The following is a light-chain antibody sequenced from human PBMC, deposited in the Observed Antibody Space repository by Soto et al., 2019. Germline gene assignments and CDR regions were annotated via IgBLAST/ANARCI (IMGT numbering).Light chain of an antibody. V-gene: IGKV1-5*03. J-gene: IGKJ1*01. CDR2: KAS. CDR1: QSISSW. CDR3: QQYSTYTPRT. Sequence: DIQMTQSPSTLSASVGDRVTITCRASQSISSWLAWYQQKPGKAPKILIYKASSLESGVPSRFSGSGSGTEFTLTISSLQPDDFATYCCQQYSTYTPRTFGQGTKVDI.